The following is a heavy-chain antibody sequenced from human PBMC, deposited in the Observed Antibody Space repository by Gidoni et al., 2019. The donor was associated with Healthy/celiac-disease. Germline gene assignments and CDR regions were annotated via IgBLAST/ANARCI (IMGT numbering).Heavy chain of an antibody. V-gene: IGHV4-59*01. Sequence: QVQLQASGPGLVKPSETLSLTCTVSGGSISSYYWSWIRQPPGKGLEWIGYIYYSGSTNYNPSLKSRVTISVDTSKNQFSLKLSSVTAADTAVYYCARGRTDEGIYYYYYMDVWGKGTTVTVSS. CDR2: IYYSGST. J-gene: IGHJ6*03. CDR1: GGSISSYY. CDR3: ARGRTDEGIYYYYYMDV.